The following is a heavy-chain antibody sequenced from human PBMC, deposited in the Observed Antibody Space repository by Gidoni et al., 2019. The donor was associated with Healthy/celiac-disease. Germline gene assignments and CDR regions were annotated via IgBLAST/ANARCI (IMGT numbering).Heavy chain of an antibody. J-gene: IGHJ4*02. V-gene: IGHV3-33*01. CDR3: ARDTHGDYGVVY. CDR2: IWYDGSNK. CDR1: GFPFSSYV. Sequence: QVQLVESGGGVVQPGRSLRLSCAASGFPFSSYVMHWVRQAPGKGLDGVAVIWYDGSNKYYADSVKGRFTISRDNSKNTLYLKMNSLRAEDTAVYYCARDTHGDYGVVYWGQGTLVTVSS. D-gene: IGHD4-17*01.